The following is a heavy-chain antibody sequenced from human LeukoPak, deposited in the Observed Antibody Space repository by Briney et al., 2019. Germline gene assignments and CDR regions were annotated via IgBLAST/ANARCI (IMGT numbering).Heavy chain of an antibody. CDR3: ARALRYYSDSSGYAFDY. CDR1: VYTLTELS. V-gene: IGHV1-24*01. Sequence: ASVKVSCKVSVYTLTELSMHWVRQAPGKGLEWMGGFDPEDGETIYAQKFQGRVTITADESTSTAYMELSSLRSEDTAVYYCARALRYYSDSSGYAFDYWGQGTLVTVSS. J-gene: IGHJ4*02. CDR2: FDPEDGET. D-gene: IGHD3-22*01.